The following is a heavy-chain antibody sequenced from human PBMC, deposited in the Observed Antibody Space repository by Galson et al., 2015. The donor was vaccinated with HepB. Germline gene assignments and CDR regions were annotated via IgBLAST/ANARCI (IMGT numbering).Heavy chain of an antibody. CDR2: IYSSGST. D-gene: IGHD5-12*01. CDR1: GGFISSYY. V-gene: IGHV4-4*07. J-gene: IGHJ6*02. CDR3: AREDYSGYNYYYYYGMDV. Sequence: SETLSLTCTVSGGFISSYYWSWIRQPAGKGLEWIGRIYSSGSTNYNPSLKSRVTMSVDTSKNQFFLKLSSVTAADTAVYYCAREDYSGYNYYYYYGMDVWGQGTTVTVSS.